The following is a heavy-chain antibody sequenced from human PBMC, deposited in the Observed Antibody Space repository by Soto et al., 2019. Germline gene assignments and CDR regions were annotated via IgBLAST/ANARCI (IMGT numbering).Heavy chain of an antibody. D-gene: IGHD3-16*02. Sequence: ASVKVSCKASGYTFTSYYMNWVRQAPGQGLEWLGIINPNTGYTNYAQRFLGRVTMTRNTSITTAYMELSSLRSEDTAVYYCVRGRVMITFGVVIVIDYWGQGSPVTVSS. J-gene: IGHJ4*02. CDR3: VRGRVMITFGVVIVIDY. V-gene: IGHV1-8*02. CDR1: GYTFTSYY. CDR2: INPNTGYT.